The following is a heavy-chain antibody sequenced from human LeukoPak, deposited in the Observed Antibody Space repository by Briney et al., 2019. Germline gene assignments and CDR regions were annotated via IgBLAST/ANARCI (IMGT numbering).Heavy chain of an antibody. CDR3: ARDRFGELLLDY. Sequence: PGGSLRLSCAASGFTFSSYSMNWVRQAPGKGLEWVSSISSSSSYIYYADSVKGRFTISRDNAKNSLYLQMNSLRAEDTAVYYCARDRFGELLLDYWGQGTLVTVSS. CDR1: GFTFSSYS. V-gene: IGHV3-21*01. CDR2: ISSSSSYI. D-gene: IGHD3-10*01. J-gene: IGHJ4*02.